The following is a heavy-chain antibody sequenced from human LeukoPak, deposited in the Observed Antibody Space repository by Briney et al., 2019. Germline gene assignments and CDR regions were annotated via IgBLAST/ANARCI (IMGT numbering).Heavy chain of an antibody. CDR2: IRYDGSNK. CDR3: ARDYDSSGSERDDAFDI. CDR1: GFTFSSYG. V-gene: IGHV3-30*02. Sequence: PGGSLRLSCAASGFTFSSYGMHWVRQAPGKGLEWVAFIRYDGSNKYYADSVKGRFTISRDNAKNSLYLQMNSLRAEDTAVYYCARDYDSSGSERDDAFDIWGQGTMVTVSS. D-gene: IGHD3-22*01. J-gene: IGHJ3*02.